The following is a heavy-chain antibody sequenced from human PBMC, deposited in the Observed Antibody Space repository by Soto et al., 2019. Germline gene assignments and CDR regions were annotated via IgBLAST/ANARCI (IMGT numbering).Heavy chain of an antibody. V-gene: IGHV3-21*01. J-gene: IGHJ2*01. CDR2: ISSSSSYI. Sequence: GGSLRLSCAASGFTFSSYSMNWVRQAPGKGLEWVSSISSSSSYIYYTDSVKGRFTISRDNAKNSLYLQMNSLRAEDTAVYYCARDWPVAAAGTGYFDLWGRGTLVTVSS. CDR1: GFTFSSYS. D-gene: IGHD6-13*01. CDR3: ARDWPVAAAGTGYFDL.